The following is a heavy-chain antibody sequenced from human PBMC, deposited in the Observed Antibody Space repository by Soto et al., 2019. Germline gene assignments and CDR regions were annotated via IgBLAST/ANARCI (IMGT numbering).Heavy chain of an antibody. D-gene: IGHD2-15*01. Sequence: GGSLRLSCAASGFTFSSYAMSWVRQAPGKGLEWVSAISGSGGSTYYADSVKGRFTISRDNSKNTLYLQMNSLRAEDTAVYYCAKALGSGYCSGGSCYSVFDYWGQGTLVTVSS. CDR1: GFTFSSYA. V-gene: IGHV3-23*01. J-gene: IGHJ4*02. CDR2: ISGSGGST. CDR3: AKALGSGYCSGGSCYSVFDY.